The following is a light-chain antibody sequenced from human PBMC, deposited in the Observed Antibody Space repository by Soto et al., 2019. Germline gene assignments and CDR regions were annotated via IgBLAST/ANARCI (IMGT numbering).Light chain of an antibody. CDR2: NNS. CDR3: ASWDDSLRGLE. CDR1: SSNIGSNT. J-gene: IGLJ2*01. V-gene: IGLV1-44*01. Sequence: QSALTQPPSASGTPGQMVTISCSGSSSNIGSNTVIWYQQLPGMAPKLLIYNNSQRPSGVPDRFSGSKYGTSASLAISGLQSEDEADYYCASWDDSLRGLEFGGGTKVTVL.